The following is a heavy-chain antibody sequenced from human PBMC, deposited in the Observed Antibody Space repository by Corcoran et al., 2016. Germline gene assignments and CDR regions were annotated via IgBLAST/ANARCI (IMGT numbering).Heavy chain of an antibody. CDR3: ARDSASDTLGY. V-gene: IGHV3-7*01. CDR1: GFTFSRYW. Sequence: EVQLVESGGGLVQPGGSLRLSCAASGFTFSRYWMSWVRQAPGKGLEWVANIKQDGSEKYYVDYVKGRFTMSRDNAKNSLSLQMNSLRAEDTAVYYCARDSASDTLGYWGQGTLFTVSS. D-gene: IGHD5-18*01. J-gene: IGHJ4*02. CDR2: IKQDGSEK.